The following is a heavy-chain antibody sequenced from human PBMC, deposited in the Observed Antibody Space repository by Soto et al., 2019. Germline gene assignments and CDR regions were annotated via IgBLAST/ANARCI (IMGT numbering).Heavy chain of an antibody. Sequence: QVQLQESGPGLVKPSETLSLTCTVSGGSISPYYWSWIRQPPGKGLEWIGYIYYSGSTSYNPSLTTRVTIAVDTSKNQFSLNLSSMPATDTAVYYCARRGDWGSDEFDYWGQGTLVTVSS. CDR1: GGSISPYY. D-gene: IGHD7-27*01. V-gene: IGHV4-59*08. CDR2: IYYSGST. CDR3: ARRGDWGSDEFDY. J-gene: IGHJ4*02.